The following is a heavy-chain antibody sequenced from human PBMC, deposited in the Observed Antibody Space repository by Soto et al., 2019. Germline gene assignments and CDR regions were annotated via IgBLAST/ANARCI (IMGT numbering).Heavy chain of an antibody. J-gene: IGHJ5*02. CDR1: GGSISSGGYS. Sequence: QLQLQESGSGLVKPSQTLSLTCAVSGGSISSGGYSWSWIRQPPGKGLEWIGYIYHSGSTYYNPSLKRRVTLSVDRSKYQFSRMLSAVAAADTAVYYWASVEVAPVAAWFDPWGQGTLVTVSS. CDR3: ASVEVAPVAAWFDP. D-gene: IGHD6-19*01. V-gene: IGHV4-30-2*01. CDR2: IYHSGST.